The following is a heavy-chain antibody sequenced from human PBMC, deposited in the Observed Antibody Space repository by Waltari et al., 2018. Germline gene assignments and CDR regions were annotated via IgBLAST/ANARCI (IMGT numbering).Heavy chain of an antibody. J-gene: IGHJ5*02. D-gene: IGHD3-3*01. CDR2: INHSGST. V-gene: IGHV4-34*01. Sequence: QVQLQQWGAGLLKPSETLSLTCAVYGGSFSGYYWSWIRQPPGKGREWIGEINHSGSTNYNPSLKSRVTISVDTSKNQFSLKLSSVTAADTAVYYCARVRTGITIFGVVIMHWFDPWGQGTLVTVSS. CDR1: GGSFSGYY. CDR3: ARVRTGITIFGVVIMHWFDP.